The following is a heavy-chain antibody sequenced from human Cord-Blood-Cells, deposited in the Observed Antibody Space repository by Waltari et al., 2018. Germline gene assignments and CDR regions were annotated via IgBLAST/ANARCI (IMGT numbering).Heavy chain of an antibody. J-gene: IGHJ4*02. CDR1: GGTFSSYP. Sequence: QVQLVQSGAEVQKPGSSAKVSCKASGGTFSSYPISWVRLAPGQGLEWMGGIIPILGTANYAQKFQCRVTITADESTSTAYMELSSLRSEDTAVYYCAGGFGESNSGDYWGQGTLVTVSS. V-gene: IGHV1-69*01. D-gene: IGHD4-4*01. CDR3: AGGFGESNSGDY. CDR2: IIPILGTA.